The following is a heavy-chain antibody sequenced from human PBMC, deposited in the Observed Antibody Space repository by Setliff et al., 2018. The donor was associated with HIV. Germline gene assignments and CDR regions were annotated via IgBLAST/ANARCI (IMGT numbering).Heavy chain of an antibody. CDR1: GGSVGSGSYY. CDR2: TYYSGST. D-gene: IGHD4-17*01. V-gene: IGHV4-61*01. CDR3: AAKKSGDYPFN. J-gene: IGHJ4*02. Sequence: LSLTCTVSGGSVGSGSYYWSWIRQSPGKGLEWLGYTYYSGSTTYNPSLRSRVTISIDTSKNQFSLNLRSVTAADTAVYYCAAKKSGDYPFNWGQGTQVTVSS.